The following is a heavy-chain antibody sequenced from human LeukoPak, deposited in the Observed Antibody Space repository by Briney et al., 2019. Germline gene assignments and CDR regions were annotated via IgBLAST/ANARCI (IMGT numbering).Heavy chain of an antibody. CDR1: GYIFTNYW. CDR3: ARRESKLGIDS. V-gene: IGHV5-51*01. J-gene: IGHJ5*01. D-gene: IGHD7-27*01. CDR2: IYPRDSDT. Sequence: GESLKISCKGSGYIFTNYWIGWVRQLPGKGLEWMGIIYPRDSDTRYSPSFQGQVTISVDKSISTAYLQWRSLRASDTAMYFCARRESKLGIDSWGQGTLVTVSS.